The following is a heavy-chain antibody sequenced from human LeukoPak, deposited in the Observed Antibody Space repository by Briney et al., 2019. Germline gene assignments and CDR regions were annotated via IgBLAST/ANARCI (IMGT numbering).Heavy chain of an antibody. J-gene: IGHJ5*02. Sequence: ASVKVSCKASGYTFTGYYMHWVRQAPGQGLEWMGWINPNSGGTNYAQKFQGRVTMTRDTSISTAYMELSRLRSDDTAVYYCARDISPPYMVRGVNCWFDPWGQGTLVTVSS. CDR1: GYTFTGYY. CDR2: INPNSGGT. D-gene: IGHD3-10*01. CDR3: ARDISPPYMVRGVNCWFDP. V-gene: IGHV1-2*02.